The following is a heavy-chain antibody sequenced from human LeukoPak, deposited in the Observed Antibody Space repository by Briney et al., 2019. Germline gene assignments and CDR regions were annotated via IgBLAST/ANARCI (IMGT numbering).Heavy chain of an antibody. Sequence: SVKVSCKASGYTFTSYGISWVRQAPGQGLEWMGGIIPIFGTANYAQKFQGRVTITADESTSTAYMELSSLRSEDTAVYYCAGAVWAYSLVVVNDAFDIWGQGTMVTVSS. CDR2: IIPIFGTA. CDR3: AGAVWAYSLVVVNDAFDI. D-gene: IGHD2-15*01. V-gene: IGHV1-69*13. CDR1: GYTFTSYG. J-gene: IGHJ3*02.